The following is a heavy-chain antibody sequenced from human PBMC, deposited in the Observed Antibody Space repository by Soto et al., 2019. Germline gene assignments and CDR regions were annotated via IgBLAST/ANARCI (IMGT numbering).Heavy chain of an antibody. CDR3: ARGGGDYVWGSYRGDY. V-gene: IGHV4-34*01. D-gene: IGHD3-16*02. J-gene: IGHJ4*02. CDR1: GGSFSGYY. Sequence: QVQLQQWGAGLLKPSETLSLTCAVYGGSFSGYYWSWIRQPPGKGLEWIGEINHSGSTNYNPSLKSRVTIAVEQYKHQFSLQLSYVTAEETAVYSCARGGGDYVWGSYRGDYWGQGTLVTVSS. CDR2: INHSGST.